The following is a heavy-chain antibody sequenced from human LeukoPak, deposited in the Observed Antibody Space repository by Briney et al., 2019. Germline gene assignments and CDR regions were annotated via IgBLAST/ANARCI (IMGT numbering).Heavy chain of an antibody. D-gene: IGHD3-3*01. V-gene: IGHV1-18*01. J-gene: IGHJ6*02. CDR2: ISAYNGNT. CDR3: ARDTGIGLRFLEWLSVYYGMDV. Sequence: GASVKVSCKASGYTFTSYGISWVRQDPGQGLEWMGWISAYNGNTNYAQKLQGRVTMATDTSTSTAYMELRSLRSDDTAVYYCARDTGIGLRFLEWLSVYYGMDVWGQGTTVTVSS. CDR1: GYTFTSYG.